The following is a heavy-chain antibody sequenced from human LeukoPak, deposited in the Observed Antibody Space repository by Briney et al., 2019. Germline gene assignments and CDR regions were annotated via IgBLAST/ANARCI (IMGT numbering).Heavy chain of an antibody. D-gene: IGHD3-10*01. CDR2: ISQDGSEK. J-gene: IGHJ4*02. CDR1: GFSFSTYW. Sequence: PSVSLRLSCETSGFSFSTYWMSWVRQAPGKGLEWVSNISQDGSEKYYVYSVKGRFTISRDIAKQSVFLQMNSMRVEDTALYYCARLSAMVRGPEDIFYFEYWGLGTLVTVSS. V-gene: IGHV3-7*01. CDR3: ARLSAMVRGPEDIFYFEY.